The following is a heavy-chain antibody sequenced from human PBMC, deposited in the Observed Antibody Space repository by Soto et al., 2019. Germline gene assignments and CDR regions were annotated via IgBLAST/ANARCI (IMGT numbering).Heavy chain of an antibody. CDR3: ASGASRWYPYFFDS. V-gene: IGHV1-69*01. CDR1: EGTFNSYA. D-gene: IGHD6-13*01. Sequence: QAQVVQSGAEVRKPGSSVKLSCKASEGTFNSYAIAWVRQAPGQGLEWMGGIIPYYNTLNYAQKFQNRVTITADDSTNTVYMELSSMRSDDTAVYFCASGASRWYPYFFDSWAQGTLVTVSS. CDR2: IIPYYNTL. J-gene: IGHJ4*02.